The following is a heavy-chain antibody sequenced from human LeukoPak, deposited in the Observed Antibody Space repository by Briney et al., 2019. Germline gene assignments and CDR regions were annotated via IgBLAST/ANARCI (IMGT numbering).Heavy chain of an antibody. CDR3: ARLPAYCSSTSCYYDY. CDR1: GGSISSSSYY. D-gene: IGHD2-2*01. J-gene: IGHJ4*02. Sequence: ETLSLTCTVSGGSISSSSYYWGWIRQAPGKGLEWVANIKKDGSNKNYVDSVKGRFTISRDNAKNSLFLQMNSLRAEDTAVYYCARLPAYCSSTSCYYDYWGQGTLVTVSS. V-gene: IGHV3-7*01. CDR2: IKKDGSNK.